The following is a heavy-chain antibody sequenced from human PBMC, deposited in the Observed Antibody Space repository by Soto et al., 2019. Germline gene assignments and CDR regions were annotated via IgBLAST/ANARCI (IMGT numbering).Heavy chain of an antibody. V-gene: IGHV4-31*03. Sequence: QVQLQESGPGLVKPSQTLSLTCSVSGGSINSGGYYWTWIRPHPGKGLEWMGNIFYSGSTSYNPSLKSRLTISIDTSKTHFSRRLTSVTAADTAVYYCARNSVSKKIDFWGQGTLVTVSS. CDR3: ARNSVSKKIDF. J-gene: IGHJ4*02. D-gene: IGHD1-26*01. CDR2: IFYSGST. CDR1: GGSINSGGYY.